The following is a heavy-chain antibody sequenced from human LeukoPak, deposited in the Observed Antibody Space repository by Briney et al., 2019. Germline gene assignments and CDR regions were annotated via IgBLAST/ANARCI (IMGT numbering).Heavy chain of an antibody. CDR2: IKSKTDGGTT. J-gene: IGHJ4*02. CDR3: TTVGGGDSYDAFDY. Sequence: GGSLRLSCAASGFTFSNAWMSWVRQAPGKGLEWVGRIKSKTDGGTTDYAAPVKGRFTISRDDSKNTLYVQMNSLKTEDTAVYYCTTVGGGDSYDAFDYWGQGTLVTVSS. CDR1: GFTFSNAW. V-gene: IGHV3-15*01. D-gene: IGHD2-21*02.